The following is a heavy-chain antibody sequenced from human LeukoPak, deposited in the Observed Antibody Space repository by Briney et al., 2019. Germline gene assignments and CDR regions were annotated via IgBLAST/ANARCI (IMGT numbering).Heavy chain of an antibody. J-gene: IGHJ4*02. CDR2: LSYTGKT. CDR3: SEGYFEPFDH. D-gene: IGHD2/OR15-2a*01. CDR1: GVSLSTSH. Sequence: SETLSLTCNVPGVSLSTSHWNWIRHRPGKGLEWIGCLSYTGKTDYNPSLKSRVSISLGSSNNHFSLKLTSVTAADTAVYYCSEGYFEPFDHWGQGILVTVSS. V-gene: IGHV4-59*01.